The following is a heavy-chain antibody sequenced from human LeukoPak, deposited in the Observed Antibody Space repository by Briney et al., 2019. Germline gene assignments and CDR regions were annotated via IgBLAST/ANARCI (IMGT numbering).Heavy chain of an antibody. CDR3: ALGGYSSGWSADY. D-gene: IGHD6-19*01. V-gene: IGHV3-7*03. CDR1: GFTFSSYW. CDR2: IKQDGSEK. Sequence: GGSLRLSCAASGFTFSSYWMSWVRQAPGKGLEWVANIKQDGSEKYYVDSVKGRFTISRDNAKNSLYLRMNSLRAEDTAVYYCALGGYSSGWSADYWGQGTLVTVSS. J-gene: IGHJ4*02.